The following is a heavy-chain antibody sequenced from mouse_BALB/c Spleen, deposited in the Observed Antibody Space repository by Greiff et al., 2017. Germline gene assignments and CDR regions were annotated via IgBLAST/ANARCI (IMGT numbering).Heavy chain of an antibody. CDR3: TRDGYSYYAMDY. CDR1: GYTFTDYE. D-gene: IGHD2-3*01. CDR2: IDPETGGT. Sequence: QVQLQQSGAELVRPGASVTLSCKASGYTFTDYEMHWVKQTPVHGLEWIGAIDPETGGTAYNQKFKGKATLTADKSSSTAYMELRSLTSEDSAVYYCTRDGYSYYAMDYWGQGTSVTVSS. J-gene: IGHJ4*01. V-gene: IGHV1-15*01.